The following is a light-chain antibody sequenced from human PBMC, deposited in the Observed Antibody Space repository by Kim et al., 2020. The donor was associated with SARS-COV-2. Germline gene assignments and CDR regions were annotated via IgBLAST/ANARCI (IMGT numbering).Light chain of an antibody. J-gene: IGKJ4*01. V-gene: IGKV1-6*01. CDR3: LQDYYYPLT. CDR2: ATS. Sequence: AIQMTKSPSSLSASVGDRVTITCRASQGIRNDLGWYQQKPGRAPNLLIYATSTLQSGVPSRFSGSGSGTDFTLTISSLQPEDVATYYCLQDYYYPLTFGGVTKVDIK. CDR1: QGIRND.